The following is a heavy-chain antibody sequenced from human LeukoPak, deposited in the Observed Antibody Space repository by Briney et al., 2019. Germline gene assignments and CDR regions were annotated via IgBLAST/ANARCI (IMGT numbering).Heavy chain of an antibody. CDR2: IRYDGNNR. Sequence: PGGSLRLSCAASGFTFSSYGMHWVRQAPGKGLEWVAFIRYDGNNRYYADSVKGRFTISRDNSKNTLYVQMNSLRAEDTAVYYCARGAYSSSWLNFDYWGQGTLVTVSS. J-gene: IGHJ4*02. CDR1: GFTFSSYG. D-gene: IGHD6-13*01. V-gene: IGHV3-30*02. CDR3: ARGAYSSSWLNFDY.